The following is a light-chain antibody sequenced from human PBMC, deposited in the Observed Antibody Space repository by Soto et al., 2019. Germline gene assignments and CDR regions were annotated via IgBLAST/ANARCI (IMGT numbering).Light chain of an antibody. V-gene: IGLV4-69*01. Sequence: QPVLTQSPSASASLGASVKLTCTLSSGHSSYAIAWHQKQPGKGPRYLMDRNNDGSHTKGDGIPDRFSGSSSGADRYLIISSLQSEDEADYYCQTWGTGFQFFGCGTKLTVL. CDR3: QTWGTGFQF. CDR2: RNNDGSH. CDR1: SGHSSYA. J-gene: IGLJ2*01.